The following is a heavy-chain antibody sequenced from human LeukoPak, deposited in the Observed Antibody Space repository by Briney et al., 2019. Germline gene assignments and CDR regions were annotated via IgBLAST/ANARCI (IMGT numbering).Heavy chain of an antibody. V-gene: IGHV3-21*04. CDR1: GFTFSSYS. CDR2: ISSSSSYT. Sequence: GGSLRLSCAASGFTFSSYSMNWVRQAPGKGLEWVSSISSSSSYTYYADSVKGRFTISRDNAKNSLYLQMNSLRAEDTAVYYCANTGYSSGWYNYYGMDVWGQGTTVTVSS. CDR3: ANTGYSSGWYNYYGMDV. D-gene: IGHD6-19*01. J-gene: IGHJ6*02.